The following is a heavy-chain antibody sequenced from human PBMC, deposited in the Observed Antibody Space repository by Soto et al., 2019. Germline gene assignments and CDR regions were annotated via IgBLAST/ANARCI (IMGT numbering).Heavy chain of an antibody. CDR1: VFPSRSYS. Sequence: PGRPLRLSCASSVFPSRSYSMNWVRQARGKGLEWVLSISSSSYIYYADSVKSRFITSRDNAKNSLYLQMNSLRPEDTAVYYCARDQSLVKKYYYYYGMDVWGQETTVTVSS. CDR2: ISSSSYI. D-gene: IGHD6-13*01. CDR3: ARDQSLVKKYYYYYGMDV. J-gene: IGHJ6*02. V-gene: IGHV3-21*01.